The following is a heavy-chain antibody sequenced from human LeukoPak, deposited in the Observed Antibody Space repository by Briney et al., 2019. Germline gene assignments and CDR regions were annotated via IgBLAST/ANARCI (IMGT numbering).Heavy chain of an antibody. J-gene: IGHJ4*02. CDR2: ISSSSSYI. CDR1: GFTFSSYS. CDR3: AMRDTAMDPFDY. Sequence: GGSLRLSCAASGFTFSSYSMNWVRQAPGKGLEWVSSISSSSSYIYYADSVKGRFTISRDNAKNSLYLQMNGLRAEDTAVYYCAMRDTAMDPFDYWGQGTLVTVSS. V-gene: IGHV3-21*01. D-gene: IGHD5-18*01.